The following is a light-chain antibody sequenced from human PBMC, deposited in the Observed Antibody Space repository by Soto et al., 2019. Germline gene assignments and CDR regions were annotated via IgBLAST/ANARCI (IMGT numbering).Light chain of an antibody. V-gene: IGKV1-8*01. Sequence: AIRMTQSPSSLSASTGDRVTITCRASQGISSYLAWYQQKPGKAPKLLIYAASTLQSGVPSRFSGGGSGTDFTLTISSLQPEDFATYYCLHFNGFPLTFGGGTKVEAK. CDR2: AAS. J-gene: IGKJ4*01. CDR3: LHFNGFPLT. CDR1: QGISSY.